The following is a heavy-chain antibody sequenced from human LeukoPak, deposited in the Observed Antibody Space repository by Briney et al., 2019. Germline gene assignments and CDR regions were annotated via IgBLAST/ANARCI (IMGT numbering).Heavy chain of an antibody. J-gene: IGHJ4*02. CDR2: ISGSGGST. D-gene: IGHD3-9*01. CDR1: GFTFSTYA. CDR3: AKAEGYDILTGLDY. V-gene: IGHV3-23*01. Sequence: PGGSLRLSCAASGFTFSTYAMSWVRQAPGKGPEWVSAISGSGGSTYYADSVKGRFTISRDNSKNTLYLQMNSLRTEDTAVYYCAKAEGYDILTGLDYWGQGTLVTVSS.